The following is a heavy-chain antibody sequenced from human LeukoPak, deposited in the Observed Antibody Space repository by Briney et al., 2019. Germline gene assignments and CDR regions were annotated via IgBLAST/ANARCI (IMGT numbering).Heavy chain of an antibody. CDR3: ARGFRDGSGSSDY. Sequence: PSETLSLTCTVSGGSISSGGYYWSRIRQHPGKGLEWIGYIYYSGSTYYNPSLKSRVTISVDTSKNQFSLKLSSVTAADTAVYYCARGFRDGSGSSDYWGQGTLVTVSS. D-gene: IGHD3-10*01. CDR1: GGSISSGGYY. V-gene: IGHV4-31*03. J-gene: IGHJ4*02. CDR2: IYYSGST.